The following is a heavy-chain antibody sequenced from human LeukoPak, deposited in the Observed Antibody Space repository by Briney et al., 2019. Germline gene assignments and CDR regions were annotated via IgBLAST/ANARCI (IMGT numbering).Heavy chain of an antibody. CDR3: ARGLRGATNAFDI. V-gene: IGHV3-11*01. CDR1: GFTFSDHY. Sequence: GGSLRLSCAVSGFTFSDHYMSWIRQAPGKGLEWVSYISGSSSGIYSADSVRGRFTISRDNAKNSLYLQMKSLSAEDTAVYYCARGLRGATNAFDIWGQGTMVTVSS. D-gene: IGHD1-26*01. J-gene: IGHJ3*02. CDR2: ISGSSSGI.